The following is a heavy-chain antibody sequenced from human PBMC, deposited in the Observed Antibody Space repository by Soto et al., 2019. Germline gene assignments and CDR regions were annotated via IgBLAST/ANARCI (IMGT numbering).Heavy chain of an antibody. Sequence: PGGSLRLSCAASGFTFDDYGMSWVRQAPGKGLEWVSGINWNGGSTGYADSVKGRFTISRDNAKDSLYLQMNSLRAEDTALYHSAREVNTSYYDFWSGYSPIGFSLSRLVNKDVWGKGTTVTVSS. CDR3: AREVNTSYYDFWSGYSPIGFSLSRLVNKDV. CDR2: INWNGGST. CDR1: GFTFDDYG. D-gene: IGHD3-3*01. V-gene: IGHV3-20*01. J-gene: IGHJ6*03.